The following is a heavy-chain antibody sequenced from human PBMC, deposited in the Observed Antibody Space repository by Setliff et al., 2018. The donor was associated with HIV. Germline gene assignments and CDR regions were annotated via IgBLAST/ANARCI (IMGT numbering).Heavy chain of an antibody. Sequence: ASVKVSCKASGYTFTTYYIHWVRRAPGQGLEWLAVINPGGGNTNYAQKFQGRVTVTRDTSTSTVYMELSSLTSDDTAVYYCARGLRGVVKGRYYYMDVWGKGTTGTVS. D-gene: IGHD3-10*01. CDR2: INPGGGNT. V-gene: IGHV1-46*01. J-gene: IGHJ6*03. CDR1: GYTFTTYY. CDR3: ARGLRGVVKGRYYYMDV.